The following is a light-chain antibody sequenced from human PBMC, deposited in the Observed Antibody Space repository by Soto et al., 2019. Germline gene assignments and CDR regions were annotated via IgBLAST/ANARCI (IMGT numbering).Light chain of an antibody. Sequence: EIVLTQSPGTLSLSPGERATLSCRASQSVSSSYLAWYQQKPGQAPRLIIYGASSRATGIPDRFSGSGSGTDFTLTISSLQPEDFATYYCHQSYSSPWTFGQGTKVDIK. CDR2: GAS. CDR3: HQSYSSPWT. V-gene: IGKV3-20*01. J-gene: IGKJ1*01. CDR1: QSVSSSY.